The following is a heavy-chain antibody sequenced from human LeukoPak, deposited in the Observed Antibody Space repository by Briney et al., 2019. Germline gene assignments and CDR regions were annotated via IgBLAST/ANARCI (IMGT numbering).Heavy chain of an antibody. V-gene: IGHV3-33*01. CDR2: KWNDVSNK. CDR1: GFTFRSYG. J-gene: IGHJ4*02. Sequence: GGSLRLSCAASGFTFRSYGIDWVRQAPGKGLEGVAVKWNDVSNKYYADSVKGRFTISRDNSKNTVSLQMNSLRAEDTCVYYCARLGSGWSFDFWGQASLVAVSS. CDR3: ARLGSGWSFDF. D-gene: IGHD6-19*01.